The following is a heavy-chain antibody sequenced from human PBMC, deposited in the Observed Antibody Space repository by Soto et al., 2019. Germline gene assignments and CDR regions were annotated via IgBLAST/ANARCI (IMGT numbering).Heavy chain of an antibody. J-gene: IGHJ4*02. CDR1: GYSFTSYW. D-gene: IGHD6-19*01. V-gene: IGHV5-51*01. CDR3: ARSSGHEYYFDY. CDR2: IYPGDSDT. Sequence: GESLKISCKGSGYSFTSYWIARVRQMPGKGLEWMGIIYPGDSDTRYRPSFQGQVTISADKSISTAYLQWSSLQASDTAVYYCARSSGHEYYFDYWGQGTLVTVSS.